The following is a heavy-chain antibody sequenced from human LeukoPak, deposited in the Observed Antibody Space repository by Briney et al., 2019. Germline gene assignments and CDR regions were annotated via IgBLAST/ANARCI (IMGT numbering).Heavy chain of an antibody. CDR3: ARAPSSSSWNY. Sequence: GSLRLSRAASGFTVSSNYMSWVRQAPGKGLEWVSVIYSGGSTYYADSVKGRFTISRHNSKNTLYLQMNSLRAEDTAVYYCARAPSSSSWNYWGQGTLVTVSS. CDR2: IYSGGST. D-gene: IGHD6-13*01. V-gene: IGHV3-53*04. J-gene: IGHJ4*02. CDR1: GFTVSSNY.